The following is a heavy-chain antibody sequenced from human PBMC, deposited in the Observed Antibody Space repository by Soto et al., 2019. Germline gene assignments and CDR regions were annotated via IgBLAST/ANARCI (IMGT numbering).Heavy chain of an antibody. Sequence: GGSLRLSCTASGFTFGDYAMSWFRQAPGKGLEWVGFIRSKAYGGTTEYAASVKGRFTISRDDSKSIAYLQMNSLKTEDTAVYYCTRDQSRGAMPWDYWGQGTLVTVSS. V-gene: IGHV3-49*03. D-gene: IGHD2-2*01. CDR1: GFTFGDYA. CDR3: TRDQSRGAMPWDY. J-gene: IGHJ4*02. CDR2: IRSKAYGGTT.